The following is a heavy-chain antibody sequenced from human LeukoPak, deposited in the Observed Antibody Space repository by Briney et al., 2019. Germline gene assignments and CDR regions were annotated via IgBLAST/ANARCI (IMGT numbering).Heavy chain of an antibody. CDR2: VSYDGSNK. CDR3: AGEMGSVYFDY. CDR1: GFRFSSYG. V-gene: IGHV3-33*01. J-gene: IGHJ4*02. D-gene: IGHD3-10*01. Sequence: PGGSLRLSCTASGFRFSSYGIHWVRQTPGKGLEWVALVSYDGSNKDYADSVKGRFTISRDNSKNTVYLQISSLRAEDTAVYYCAGEMGSVYFDYWGQGTLVTVSS.